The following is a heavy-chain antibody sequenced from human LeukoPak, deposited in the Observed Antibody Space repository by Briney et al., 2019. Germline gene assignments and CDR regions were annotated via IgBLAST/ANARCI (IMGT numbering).Heavy chain of an antibody. D-gene: IGHD3-9*01. Sequence: ASVKVSCKASGYTFTSYGISWVRQAPGQGLEWMGWISAYNGNTNYAQKLQGRVTMTTDTSTSTAYMEMRSLRSDDTAVYYCARDNDDILTGYYYYGMDVWGQGTTVTVSS. CDR2: ISAYNGNT. CDR3: ARDNDDILTGYYYYGMDV. J-gene: IGHJ6*02. CDR1: GYTFTSYG. V-gene: IGHV1-18*01.